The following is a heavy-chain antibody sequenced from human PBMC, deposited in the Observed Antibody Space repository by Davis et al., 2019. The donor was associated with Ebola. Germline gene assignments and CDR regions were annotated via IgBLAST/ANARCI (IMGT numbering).Heavy chain of an antibody. J-gene: IGHJ6*04. D-gene: IGHD5-18*01. CDR3: ARGWLRGGMDV. Sequence: QTLSLSCAISGDSVPTAGWNWFRPSPSRGLEWLGRTHYSSKWYNNYAVFVKSRITISPDTSKNQFSLQLNSVTPEYTALYYCARGWLRGGMDVWGEGTTVTVSS. CDR1: GDSVPTAG. CDR2: THYSSKWYN. V-gene: IGHV6-1*01.